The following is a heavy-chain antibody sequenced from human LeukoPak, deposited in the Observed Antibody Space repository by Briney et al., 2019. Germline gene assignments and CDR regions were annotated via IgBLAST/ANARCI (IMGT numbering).Heavy chain of an antibody. V-gene: IGHV1-2*02. CDR3: AGGVYYGDYPTSPRSDY. J-gene: IGHJ4*02. CDR1: GYTFTGYY. Sequence: ASVKVSCKASGYTFTGYYMHWVRQAPGQGLEWMGWINPNSGGTNYAQKFQGRVTMTRDTSISTAYMELSRLRSDDTAVYYCAGGVYYGDYPTSPRSDYWGQGTLVTVSS. D-gene: IGHD4-17*01. CDR2: INPNSGGT.